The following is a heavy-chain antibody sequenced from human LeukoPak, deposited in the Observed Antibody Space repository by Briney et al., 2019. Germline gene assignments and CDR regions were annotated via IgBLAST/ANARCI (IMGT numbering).Heavy chain of an antibody. Sequence: GGSLRLSCAASGFTFSNYAMSWVRQAPGKGLEWVSAISGNGDITYYTDSVKGRFTISRDNSKNTLYLQMNGLRAEDTAVYYCAKVTGGDMITYGGLDYWGQGTLVTVSS. D-gene: IGHD3-16*01. V-gene: IGHV3-23*01. J-gene: IGHJ4*02. CDR1: GFTFSNYA. CDR2: ISGNGDIT. CDR3: AKVTGGDMITYGGLDY.